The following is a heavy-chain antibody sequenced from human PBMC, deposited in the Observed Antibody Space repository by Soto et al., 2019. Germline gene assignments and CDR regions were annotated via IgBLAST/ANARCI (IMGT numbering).Heavy chain of an antibody. J-gene: IGHJ6*02. CDR2: ISYDGSNK. CDR1: GFTFSSYG. CDR3: AKRLGVPAAHRAHQYYYYGMDV. V-gene: IGHV3-30*18. D-gene: IGHD2-2*01. Sequence: QVQLVESGGGVVQPGRSLRLSCAASGFTFSSYGMHWVRQAPGKGLEWVAVISYDGSNKYYADSVKGRFTISRDNSKNTLYLQMNSLRAEDTAVYYCAKRLGVPAAHRAHQYYYYGMDVWGQGTTVTVSS.